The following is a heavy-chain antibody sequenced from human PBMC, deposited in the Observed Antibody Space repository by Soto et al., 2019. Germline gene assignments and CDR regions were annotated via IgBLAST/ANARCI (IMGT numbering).Heavy chain of an antibody. D-gene: IGHD2-15*01. CDR2: IYYSGST. J-gene: IGHJ4*02. V-gene: IGHV4-39*01. Sequence: QLQLQESGPGLVKPSETLSLTCTVSGGSISSSGYYWGWIRPPPGKGLEWIGSIYYSGSTYYNPSLKSLVTISGETSKSQFSLKLSSVTAADTALYYYLRHNFDGYCSGVSCSHLTDVDYWGQGTLVTVSS. CDR1: GGSISSSGYY. CDR3: LRHNFDGYCSGVSCSHLTDVDY.